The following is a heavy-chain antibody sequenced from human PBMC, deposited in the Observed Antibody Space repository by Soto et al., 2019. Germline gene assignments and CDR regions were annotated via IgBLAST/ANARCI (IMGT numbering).Heavy chain of an antibody. Sequence: ASVKVSCKASGYTFTRSGISWVRQAPGQGLEWMGWISTYNGDTNYAQTFQGRVTMTTDTSTSTVHMEVRSLRSDDTAVYYCAREAVAPYYYYAMDVWGQGTPVTAP. J-gene: IGHJ6*02. V-gene: IGHV1-18*01. CDR1: GYTFTRSG. D-gene: IGHD5-12*01. CDR3: AREAVAPYYYYAMDV. CDR2: ISTYNGDT.